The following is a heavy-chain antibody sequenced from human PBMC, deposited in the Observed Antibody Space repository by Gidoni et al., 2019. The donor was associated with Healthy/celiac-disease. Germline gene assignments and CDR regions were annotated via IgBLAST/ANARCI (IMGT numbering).Heavy chain of an antibody. CDR3: ARDFFGFPTTSTHDAFDI. V-gene: IGHV3-21*01. Sequence: TFSSYSMNWVRQAPGKGLEWVSSISSSSSYIYYADSVKGRFTISRDNAKNSLYLQMNSLRAEDTAVYYCARDFFGFPTTSTHDAFDIWGQGTMVTVSS. J-gene: IGHJ3*02. CDR2: ISSSSSYI. D-gene: IGHD3-10*01. CDR1: TFSSYS.